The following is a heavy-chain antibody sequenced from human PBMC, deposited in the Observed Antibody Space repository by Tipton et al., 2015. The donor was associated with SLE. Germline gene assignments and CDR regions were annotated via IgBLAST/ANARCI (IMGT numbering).Heavy chain of an antibody. V-gene: IGHV6-1*01. Sequence: GLVKPSQTLSLTCAISGDTVSSNSVTWHWIRQSPSRGLEWLGRTYYRSNWYTDYVESVQSRITITPDTSRNQFSLQLTSVTAADTAMYYCARHPQFGRAFDIWGQGTMVTVSS. D-gene: IGHD3-16*01. CDR2: TYYRSNWYT. CDR1: GDTVSSNSVT. CDR3: ARHPQFGRAFDI. J-gene: IGHJ3*02.